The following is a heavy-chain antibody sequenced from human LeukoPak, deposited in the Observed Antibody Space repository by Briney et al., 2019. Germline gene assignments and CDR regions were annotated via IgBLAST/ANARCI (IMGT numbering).Heavy chain of an antibody. J-gene: IGHJ4*02. V-gene: IGHV1-46*01. CDR2: INPSGGST. D-gene: IGHD3-10*01. Sequence: ASVKVSCKASGYTFTSYYMHWVRQAPGQGLEWMGIINPSGGSTSYAQKFQGRVTMTRDTSTSTVYMELSSLRSEDTAVYYRARDISSYGSGYYFDYWGQGTLVTVSS. CDR3: ARDISSYGSGYYFDY. CDR1: GYTFTSYY.